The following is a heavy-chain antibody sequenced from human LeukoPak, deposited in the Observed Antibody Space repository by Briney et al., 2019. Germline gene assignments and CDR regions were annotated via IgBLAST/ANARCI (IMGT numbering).Heavy chain of an antibody. Sequence: GGSLRLSCAASGFTFSSYAMSWVRQAPGKGLEWVSAISGSGGSTYYADSVKGRFTISRDHSKNTLYLQMNSLRAEDTAVYYCAKDLGWRYYDFWSGYYDYWGQGTLVTVSS. J-gene: IGHJ4*02. V-gene: IGHV3-23*01. CDR3: AKDLGWRYYDFWSGYYDY. CDR2: ISGSGGST. CDR1: GFTFSSYA. D-gene: IGHD3-3*01.